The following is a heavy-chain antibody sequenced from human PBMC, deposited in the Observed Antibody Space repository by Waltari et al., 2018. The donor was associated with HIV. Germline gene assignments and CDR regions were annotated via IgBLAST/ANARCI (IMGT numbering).Heavy chain of an antibody. CDR1: GLRCADYW. Sequence: EVQLVESGGGWVKPGGPLRFACAVSGLRCADYWRSWVRQAPGKGLEWVANIKQDGSEKYYVDSVKGRFNISRDNAKNSLYLQMNSLRDEDTAVYYCARDPGGADAFDFWGQGTMVTVSS. V-gene: IGHV3-7*01. D-gene: IGHD3-16*01. J-gene: IGHJ3*01. CDR3: ARDPGGADAFDF. CDR2: IKQDGSEK.